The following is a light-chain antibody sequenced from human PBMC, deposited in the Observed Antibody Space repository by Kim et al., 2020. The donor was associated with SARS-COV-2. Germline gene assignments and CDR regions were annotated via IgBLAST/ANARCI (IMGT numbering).Light chain of an antibody. CDR1: QSVFYSPDNKNY. Sequence: ATINCKSSQSVFYSPDNKNYLAWYQHKPGQPPKLVISWASIRESGVPDRFSGSWSGTDFTLTIGSLQAGDVAVYYCQQCYSSPVTFGGGAKVDIK. CDR2: WAS. CDR3: QQCYSSPVT. V-gene: IGKV4-1*01. J-gene: IGKJ4*01.